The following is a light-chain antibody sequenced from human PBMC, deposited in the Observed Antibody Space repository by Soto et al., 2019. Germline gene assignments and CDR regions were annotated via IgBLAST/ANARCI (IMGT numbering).Light chain of an antibody. V-gene: IGLV2-14*01. CDR3: SSFTNTITRYA. CDR2: EVS. CDR1: SSDVGGYNY. Sequence: QSALTQPASVSGTPGQSITISCTGTSSDVGGYNYVSWFQHHPGKAPKLIIYEVSYRPSGVPNRFSGSKSGDTASLTISGLQAEDEADYYCSSFTNTITRYAFGTGTKVTV. J-gene: IGLJ1*01.